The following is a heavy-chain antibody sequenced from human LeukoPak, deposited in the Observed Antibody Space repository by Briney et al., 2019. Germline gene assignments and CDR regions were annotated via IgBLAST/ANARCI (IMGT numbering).Heavy chain of an antibody. Sequence: PGGSLRLSCAASGFTFSSYSMNWVRQAPGKGLEWVSYISSRSATIYYADSVKGRFTISRDNAKNSLYLQMNSLRAEDTAVYYCARGVYDFWSGYYSWYFDYWGQGTLVTVSS. J-gene: IGHJ4*02. CDR1: GFTFSSYS. V-gene: IGHV3-48*01. D-gene: IGHD3-3*01. CDR2: ISSRSATI. CDR3: ARGVYDFWSGYYSWYFDY.